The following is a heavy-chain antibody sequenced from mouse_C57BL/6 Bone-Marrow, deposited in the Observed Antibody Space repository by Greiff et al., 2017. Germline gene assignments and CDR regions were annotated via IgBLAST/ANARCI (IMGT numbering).Heavy chain of an antibody. J-gene: IGHJ2*01. Sequence: EVQLQQSRPELVKPGASVKISCKASGYTFTDYYMNWVKQSHGKSLEWIGDINPNNGGTSYNQKFKGKATLTVDKSSSTAYMELRSLTSEDSAVYYCARDLLLQGYFDYWGQGTTLTVSS. CDR2: INPNNGGT. CDR1: GYTFTDYY. V-gene: IGHV1-26*01. D-gene: IGHD2-1*01. CDR3: ARDLLLQGYFDY.